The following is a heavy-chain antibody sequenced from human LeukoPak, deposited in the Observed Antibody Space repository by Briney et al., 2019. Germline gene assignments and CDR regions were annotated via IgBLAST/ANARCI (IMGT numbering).Heavy chain of an antibody. CDR1: GFGFTDYP. Sequence: GGSLRLSGATSGFGFTDYPMNWVRQAPGKGLEWISNIRTTAEGAKYAYYADSVKGRVTISRDDGKNTLYLHMNSLRDDDTAVYYCATDQRYDFDYWGQGILVTVSS. D-gene: IGHD3-9*01. J-gene: IGHJ4*02. CDR2: IRTTAEGAKYA. CDR3: ATDQRYDFDY. V-gene: IGHV3-48*02.